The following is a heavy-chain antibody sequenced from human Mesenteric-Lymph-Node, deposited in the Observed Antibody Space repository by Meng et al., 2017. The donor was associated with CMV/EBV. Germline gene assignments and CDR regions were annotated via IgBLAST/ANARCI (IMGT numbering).Heavy chain of an antibody. CDR2: ITSSNNYR. V-gene: IGHV3-21*01. CDR1: GFTFSSYN. Sequence: GESLKISCAASGFTFSSYNMNWVRQAPGKGLEWVSSITSSNNYRNYADSVKGRFTISRDNAKNSLYQQMDSLRVEDTAVYYCATLNWFDPWGQGTLVTVSS. CDR3: ATLNWFDP. J-gene: IGHJ5*02.